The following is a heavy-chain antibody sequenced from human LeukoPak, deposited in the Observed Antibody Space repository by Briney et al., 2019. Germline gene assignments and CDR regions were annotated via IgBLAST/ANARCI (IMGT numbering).Heavy chain of an antibody. V-gene: IGHV1-2*02. J-gene: IGHJ4*02. CDR1: GYTFTGYY. CDR2: INPNSGGT. D-gene: IGHD3-22*01. CDR3: ARGPSYYDSSCYLDY. Sequence: AASVKVSCKASGYTFTGYYMHWVRQAPGQGLEWMGWINPNSGGTNYAQKFQGRVTMTRDTSISTAYMELSRLRSDDTAVYYCARGPSYYDSSCYLDYWGQGTLVTVSS.